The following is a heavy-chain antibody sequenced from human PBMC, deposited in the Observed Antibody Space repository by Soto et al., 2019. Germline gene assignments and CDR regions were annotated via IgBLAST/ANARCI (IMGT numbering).Heavy chain of an antibody. CDR1: GYTFASYG. CDR2: ISAYNGNT. Sequence: ASVQVSCKASGYTFASYGISWVRQAPGQGLEWMGWISAYNGNTNYAQKLQGRVTMTTDTSTSTAYMELRSLRSDDTAVYYCARVRSSSWYLVYWGQGTLVTVSS. J-gene: IGHJ4*02. CDR3: ARVRSSSWYLVY. V-gene: IGHV1-18*01. D-gene: IGHD6-13*01.